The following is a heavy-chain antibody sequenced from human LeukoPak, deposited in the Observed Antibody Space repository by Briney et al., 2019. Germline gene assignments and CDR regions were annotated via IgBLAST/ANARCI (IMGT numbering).Heavy chain of an antibody. J-gene: IGHJ4*02. CDR3: ARDQWEPRI. CDR2: ISGGGSST. V-gene: IGHV3-23*01. CDR1: GFTFSSYA. D-gene: IGHD1-26*01. Sequence: GGSLRLSCAASGFTFSSYAMSWVRQAPGKGLEWVSTISGGGSSTSYADSVKGRFTISRDNAKSTLYLQMNSLRAEDTAVYYCARDQWEPRIWGQGTLVTVSS.